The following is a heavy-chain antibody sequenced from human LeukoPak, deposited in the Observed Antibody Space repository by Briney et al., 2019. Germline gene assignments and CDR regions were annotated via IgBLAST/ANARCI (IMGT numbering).Heavy chain of an antibody. CDR2: IGTGSDT. Sequence: GGSLRLSCAASGFTFSDYDMHWVRHATGKGLEWVSGIGTGSDTYYADSVKGRFTISRDNSKNTLYLQMNSLRAEDTAVYYWAGTYYCDKGAFDIWGQGTMVTVSS. CDR1: GFTFSDYD. J-gene: IGHJ3*02. CDR3: AGTYYCDKGAFDI. V-gene: IGHV3-13*01. D-gene: IGHD3-22*01.